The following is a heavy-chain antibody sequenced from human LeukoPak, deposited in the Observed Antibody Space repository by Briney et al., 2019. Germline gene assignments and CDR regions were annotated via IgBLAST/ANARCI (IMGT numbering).Heavy chain of an antibody. CDR1: GGSISSGGYS. Sequence: SETLSLTCAVSGGSISSGGYSWSWIRQPPGKGLEWIGYIYHSGSTYYNPSLKSRVTISVDRSKNQFFLKLSSVTAADTAVYYCARDGSGYSYGSSWFDPWGQGTLVTVSS. V-gene: IGHV4-30-2*01. CDR2: IYHSGST. D-gene: IGHD5-18*01. CDR3: ARDGSGYSYGSSWFDP. J-gene: IGHJ5*02.